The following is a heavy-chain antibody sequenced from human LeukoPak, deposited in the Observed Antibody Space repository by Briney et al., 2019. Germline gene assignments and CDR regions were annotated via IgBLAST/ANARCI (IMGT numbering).Heavy chain of an antibody. Sequence: PSETLSLTCAVYGGSFSGYYWSWIRQPPGKGLEWIGEINHSGGTNYNPSLKSRVTISVDTSKNQFSLKLSSVTAADTAVYYCARLVTIFGYAFDIWGQGTMVTVSS. D-gene: IGHD3-3*01. CDR3: ARLVTIFGYAFDI. V-gene: IGHV4-34*01. CDR1: GGSFSGYY. J-gene: IGHJ3*02. CDR2: INHSGGT.